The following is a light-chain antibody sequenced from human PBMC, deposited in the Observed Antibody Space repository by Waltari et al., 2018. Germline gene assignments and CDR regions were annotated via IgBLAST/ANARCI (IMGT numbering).Light chain of an antibody. V-gene: IGLV2-14*02. CDR1: SSDVGYYNL. J-gene: IGLJ2*01. CDR3: TSYTSSSSSAYVV. Sequence: QSALTQPASVSGSPGQSITIFCSGTSSDVGYYNLVSWYQQHPGKAPKVIIYEVTKRPSGCSKRFSGSKSGNTASLTISGLQSEDEADYYCTSYTSSSSSAYVVFGGGTKLTVL. CDR2: EVT.